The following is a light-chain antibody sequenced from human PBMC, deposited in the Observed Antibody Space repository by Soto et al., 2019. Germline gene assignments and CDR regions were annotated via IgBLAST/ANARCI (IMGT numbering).Light chain of an antibody. CDR1: QSISSY. CDR2: AAS. Sequence: DVQMTQSPSSLSASVGDRVTITCRASQSISSYLNWYQQKPGKASKLLIYAASSLQSGVPSRFSGSGSGTDFTLTISSLQPEDFATYYCQQSYSTPLFGPGIKVDI. V-gene: IGKV1-39*01. J-gene: IGKJ3*01. CDR3: QQSYSTPL.